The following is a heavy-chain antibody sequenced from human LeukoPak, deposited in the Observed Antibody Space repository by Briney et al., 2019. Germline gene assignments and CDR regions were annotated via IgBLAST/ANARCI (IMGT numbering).Heavy chain of an antibody. CDR1: GFTFDDYG. CDR3: ARGHGYYDSSGESD. V-gene: IGHV3-20*04. J-gene: IGHJ4*02. CDR2: INWNGGST. Sequence: PGGSLRLSCAASGFTFDDYGMSWVRQAPGKGLEWVSGINWNGGSTGYADSVKGRFTISRDNAKNSLYLQMNSLRAEDTALYYFARGHGYYDSSGESDWGQGTLVTVSS. D-gene: IGHD3-22*01.